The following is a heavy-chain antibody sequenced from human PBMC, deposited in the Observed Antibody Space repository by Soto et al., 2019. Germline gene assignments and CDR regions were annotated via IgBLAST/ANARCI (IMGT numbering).Heavy chain of an antibody. J-gene: IGHJ5*02. Sequence: QVQLQESGPGLVKPSETLSLTCTVSGGSISSYYWSWIRQSPGKGLEWIGYIYHSGSTNYNPSLKSRVTISVDTSKKQFSLKLSSVTAADTAVYYCARLQAVAGTDDWFDPWGQGTLVIVSS. CDR1: GGSISSYY. D-gene: IGHD6-19*01. V-gene: IGHV4-59*08. CDR3: ARLQAVAGTDDWFDP. CDR2: IYHSGST.